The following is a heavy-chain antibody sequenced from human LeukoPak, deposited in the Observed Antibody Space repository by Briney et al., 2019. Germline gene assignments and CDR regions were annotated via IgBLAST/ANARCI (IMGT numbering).Heavy chain of an antibody. J-gene: IGHJ4*02. D-gene: IGHD3-22*01. CDR2: IYSGGST. Sequence: GGSLRLSCVASGFTVSSNYMSWVRQAPGKGLEWVSVIYSGGSTFYADSVKGRFTISRDNSKNTLYLQMNSLRAEDTAVYYCARGDSRGYSKVFDYWGQGTLVTVSS. CDR1: GFTVSSNY. V-gene: IGHV3-53*01. CDR3: ARGDSRGYSKVFDY.